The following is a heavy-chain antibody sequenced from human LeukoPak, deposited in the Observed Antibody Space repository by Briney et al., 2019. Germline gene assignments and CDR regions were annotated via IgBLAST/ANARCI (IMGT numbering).Heavy chain of an antibody. V-gene: IGHV1-69*04. D-gene: IGHD3-22*01. Sequence: SVKVSCEASGGTFSSYAISWVRQAPGQGLEWMGRIIPILGIANYAQKFQGRVTITADKSTSTAYMELSSLRSEDTAVYYCARERGYYDSSGYYPKNWGQGTLVTVSS. J-gene: IGHJ4*02. CDR3: ARERGYYDSSGYYPKN. CDR2: IIPILGIA. CDR1: GGTFSSYA.